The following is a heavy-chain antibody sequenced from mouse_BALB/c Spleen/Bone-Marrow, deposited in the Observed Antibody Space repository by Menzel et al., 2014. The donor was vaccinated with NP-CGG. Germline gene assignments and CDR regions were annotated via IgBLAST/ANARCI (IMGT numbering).Heavy chain of an antibody. Sequence: EVQLVESGGGLVKPGGSLKLSCAASGFTFSSYAMSWVRQTPEKRLEWVASISSGGRTYYPDSVKGRFTISRDNARNILYLQMSSLRSEDTAMYYCARGGLRYFDVWGAGTTVTVSS. V-gene: IGHV5-6-5*01. CDR2: ISSGGRT. CDR1: GFTFSSYA. D-gene: IGHD3-2*02. CDR3: ARGGLRYFDV. J-gene: IGHJ1*01.